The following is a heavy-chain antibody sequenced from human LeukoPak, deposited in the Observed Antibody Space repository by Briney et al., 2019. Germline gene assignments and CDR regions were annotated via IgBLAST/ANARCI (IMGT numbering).Heavy chain of an antibody. V-gene: IGHV3-15*01. CDR2: IKSKTDGGTT. CDR1: GFTFSNAW. CDR3: TTELGYCSGGSYYSAAFDI. D-gene: IGHD2-15*01. J-gene: IGHJ3*02. Sequence: GGSLRLSCAASGFTFSNAWMSWVRQAPGKGLEWVGRIKSKTDGGTTDYAAPVKGRFTISRDDSKNTLYLQMNSLKTEDTAVYYCTTELGYCSGGSYYSAAFDIWGQGTMVTVSS.